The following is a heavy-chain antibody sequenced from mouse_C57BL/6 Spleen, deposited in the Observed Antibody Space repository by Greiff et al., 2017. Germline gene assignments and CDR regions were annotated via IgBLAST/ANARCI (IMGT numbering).Heavy chain of an antibody. CDR2: ISDGGRYT. D-gene: IGHD2-13*01. CDR3: ARGGENYFDY. V-gene: IGHV5-4*03. Sequence: EVKGVESGGGLVKPGGSLKLSCAASGFTFSSYAMSWVRQTPEKRLEWVATISDGGRYTYYPDNVQGRFTISRDNAKNNLYRPMSHLKSEDTAIYYCARGGENYFDYWGQVTTLTVSS. J-gene: IGHJ2*01. CDR1: GFTFSSYA.